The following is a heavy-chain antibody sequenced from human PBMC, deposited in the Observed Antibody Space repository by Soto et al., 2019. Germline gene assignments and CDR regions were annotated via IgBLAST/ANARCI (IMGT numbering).Heavy chain of an antibody. V-gene: IGHV3-30-3*01. CDR1: GFIFSNYA. Sequence: GGSLRLSCAASGFIFSNYAIHWVRQAPGKGLDWVALISYDGNDKYYADSVKGRFTISRDHSMNTLYLQMNSLRVDDTAMYYCARAPNRLGGFWFDPWGQGTLVTVSS. D-gene: IGHD1-26*01. CDR2: ISYDGNDK. J-gene: IGHJ5*02. CDR3: ARAPNRLGGFWFDP.